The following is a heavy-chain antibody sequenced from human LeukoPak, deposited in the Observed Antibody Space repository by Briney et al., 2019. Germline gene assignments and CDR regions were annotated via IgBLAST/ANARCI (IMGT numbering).Heavy chain of an antibody. CDR3: TRDVLLYFGESSGFDP. Sequence: AASVKVSCKASGYTFTSYELNWVRQATGQALEWMGYINPRSGKTGYAQTFQGRITMTMDTSISTAYMELSSLTSGDSAVYYCTRDVLLYFGESSGFDPWGQGTLVTVSS. V-gene: IGHV1-8*01. J-gene: IGHJ5*02. D-gene: IGHD3-10*01. CDR1: GYTFTSYE. CDR2: INPRSGKT.